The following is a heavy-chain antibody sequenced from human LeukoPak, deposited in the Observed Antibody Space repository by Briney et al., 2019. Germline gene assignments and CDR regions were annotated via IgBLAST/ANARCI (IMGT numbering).Heavy chain of an antibody. CDR2: IYHSGTT. D-gene: IGHD3-22*01. CDR3: ARDRPNIDTTGYYSRHDAFDI. J-gene: IGHJ3*02. V-gene: IGHV4-4*02. CDR1: SGSISSSYW. Sequence: SETLSLTCAVSSGSISSSYWLSWVRQSPGKGLEWIGEIYHSGTTNYNPSLKSRVTISVDKSKNQFSLNLISVTAADTAVYYCARDRPNIDTTGYYSRHDAFDIWGQGTMVTVSS.